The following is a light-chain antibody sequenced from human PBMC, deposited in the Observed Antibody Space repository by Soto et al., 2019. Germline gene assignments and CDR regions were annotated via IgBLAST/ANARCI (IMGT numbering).Light chain of an antibody. Sequence: VMTQSPATLSVSPGERATLSCRASQSISSNLAWYQQKPGQAPRLLIYGASSRATGIPDRYSGSGSGTDFTLTISRLEPEDFAVYYCQQYGSSPVTFGQGTKV. V-gene: IGKV3-20*01. J-gene: IGKJ1*01. CDR1: QSISSN. CDR2: GAS. CDR3: QQYGSSPVT.